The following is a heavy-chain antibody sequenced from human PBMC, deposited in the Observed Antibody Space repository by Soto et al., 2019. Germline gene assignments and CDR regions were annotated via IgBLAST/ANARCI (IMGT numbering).Heavy chain of an antibody. Sequence: SETLSLTCTVSGGSISSYYWSWIRQPPGKGLEWIGYIYYSGSTNYNPSLTSRVTISGDTSKNQFSLKLSSVTAADTAVYYCARHPYCSSTSCHIGNWFDPWGQGTLVTVSS. D-gene: IGHD2-2*01. CDR3: ARHPYCSSTSCHIGNWFDP. J-gene: IGHJ5*02. CDR1: GGSISSYY. CDR2: IYYSGST. V-gene: IGHV4-59*08.